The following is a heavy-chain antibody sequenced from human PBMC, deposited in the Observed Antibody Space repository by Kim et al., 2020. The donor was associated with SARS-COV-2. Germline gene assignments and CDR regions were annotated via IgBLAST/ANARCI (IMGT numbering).Heavy chain of an antibody. J-gene: IGHJ6*02. Sequence: SVKVSCKASGGTFSSYAISWVRQAPGQGLEWMGGIIPIFGTANYAQKFQGRVTITADESTSTAYMELSSLRSEDTAVYYCARENILTGYYSRRTPYGGMDVWGQGTTVTVSS. CDR3: ARENILTGYYSRRTPYGGMDV. CDR2: IIPIFGTA. V-gene: IGHV1-69*13. CDR1: GGTFSSYA. D-gene: IGHD3-9*01.